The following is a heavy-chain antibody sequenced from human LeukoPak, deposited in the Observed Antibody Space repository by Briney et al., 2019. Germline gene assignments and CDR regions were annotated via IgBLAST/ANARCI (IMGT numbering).Heavy chain of an antibody. Sequence: NPGGSLRLSCAASGFIFSNYNMNWVRQAPGKGLEWLSSISSTSIYIYYADSVKGRYTISRENAKNSLYLQMNSLRAEDTAVYYCARDLYGNDLIRDVDYWGQGTLVTVSS. V-gene: IGHV3-21*01. CDR1: GFIFSNYN. CDR3: ARDLYGNDLIRDVDY. CDR2: ISSTSIYI. J-gene: IGHJ4*02. D-gene: IGHD4-11*01.